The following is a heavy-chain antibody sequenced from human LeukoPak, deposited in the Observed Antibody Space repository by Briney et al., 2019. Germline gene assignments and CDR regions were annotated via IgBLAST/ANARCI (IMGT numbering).Heavy chain of an antibody. CDR1: GFTFGDYA. V-gene: IGHV3-30*04. CDR3: AKDRTDYYFDN. J-gene: IGHJ4*02. CDR2: ISSDGSNK. Sequence: PGGSLRLSCTASGFTFGDYAMSWVRQAPGKGLEWVAVISSDGSNKYYADSVKGRFTISRDNSKNTLYLQMNSLRAEDTALYYCAKDRTDYYFDNWGQGTLVTVSS.